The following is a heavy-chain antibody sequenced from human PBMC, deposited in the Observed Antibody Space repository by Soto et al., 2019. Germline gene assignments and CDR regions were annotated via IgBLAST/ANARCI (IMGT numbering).Heavy chain of an antibody. J-gene: IGHJ6*03. D-gene: IGHD6-6*01. CDR2: INHSGST. CDR1: GGSFSGYY. CDR3: ARGSPIAARPRIYYYMDV. V-gene: IGHV4-34*01. Sequence: PSETLSLTCAVYGGSFSGYYWSWIRQPPGKGLEWIGEINHSGSTNYNPSLKSRVTISVDTSKNQFSLKLGSVTAADTAVYYCARGSPIAARPRIYYYMDVWGKGTTVTVSS.